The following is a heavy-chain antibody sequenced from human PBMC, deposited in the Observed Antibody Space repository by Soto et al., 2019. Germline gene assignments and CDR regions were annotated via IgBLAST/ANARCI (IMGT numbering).Heavy chain of an antibody. CDR2: IYNSGST. J-gene: IGHJ6*02. D-gene: IGHD3-10*01. CDR3: ARSRNTIRGVIITRYGMDV. V-gene: IGHV4-61*01. Sequence: SETLSLTCIVSGGSVSSDSYYWSWIRQPPGKGLEWIEYIYNSGSTNYNPSLKSRGTISADTSKNQFSLRLNSVTAADTAVYYCARSRNTIRGVIITRYGMDVWGQGTTVTVSS. CDR1: GGSVSSDSYY.